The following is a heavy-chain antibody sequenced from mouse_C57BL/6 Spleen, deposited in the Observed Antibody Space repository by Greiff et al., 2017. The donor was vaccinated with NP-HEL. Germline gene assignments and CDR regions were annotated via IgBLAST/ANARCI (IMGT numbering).Heavy chain of an antibody. Sequence: EVQVVESGGGLVKPGGSLKLSCAASGFTFSDYGMHWVRQATEKGLEWVAYISSGSSTIYYADTLKGRFTMSRDNSKNTLFLQITSLRSEDTAVFYYARTAQTTWFACWGQGTLVTVSA. D-gene: IGHD3-2*02. CDR2: ISSGSSTI. CDR1: GFTFSDYG. J-gene: IGHJ3*01. V-gene: IGHV5-17*01. CDR3: ARTAQTTWFAC.